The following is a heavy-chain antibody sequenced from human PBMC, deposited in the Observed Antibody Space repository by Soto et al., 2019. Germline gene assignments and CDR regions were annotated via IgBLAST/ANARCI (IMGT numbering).Heavy chain of an antibody. CDR3: AREGRYCSGGSCYPHAFGI. V-gene: IGHV3-30-3*01. D-gene: IGHD2-15*01. Sequence: GGSLRLSCAASGFTFSSYAMHWVRQAPGKGLEWVAVISYDGSNKYYADSVKGRFTISRDNSKNTLYLQMNSLRAEDTAVYYCAREGRYCSGGSCYPHAFGIWGQGTMVTVSS. J-gene: IGHJ3*02. CDR1: GFTFSSYA. CDR2: ISYDGSNK.